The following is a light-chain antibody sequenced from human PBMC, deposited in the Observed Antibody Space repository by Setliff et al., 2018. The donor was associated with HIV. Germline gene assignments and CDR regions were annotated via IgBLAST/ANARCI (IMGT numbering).Light chain of an antibody. CDR2: EVT. CDR3: NSYAGSNNLGL. J-gene: IGLJ2*01. CDR1: SSDVGAYNY. V-gene: IGLV2-8*01. Sequence: QSALTQPPSASGSPGQSVTISCTGTSSDVGAYNYVSWYQQHPGKAPKLIIYEVTKRPSGVPDRFSGSKSGNTASLTVSGLQTEDEADYYCNSYAGSNNLGLFGGGT.